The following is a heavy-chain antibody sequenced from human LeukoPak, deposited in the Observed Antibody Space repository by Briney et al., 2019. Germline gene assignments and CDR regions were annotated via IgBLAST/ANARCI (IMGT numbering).Heavy chain of an antibody. D-gene: IGHD3-16*02. Sequence: GGSLRLSCVVSGLTFSKNWMSWVRQAPGKGLEWVANMKEDGSEKYYVDSVKGRFTISRDNPRNSLYLQMSSLRAEDTAVYYCAQRLSYGFDIWGQGTMVTVSS. CDR2: MKEDGSEK. J-gene: IGHJ3*02. CDR3: AQRLSYGFDI. CDR1: GLTFSKNW. V-gene: IGHV3-7*01.